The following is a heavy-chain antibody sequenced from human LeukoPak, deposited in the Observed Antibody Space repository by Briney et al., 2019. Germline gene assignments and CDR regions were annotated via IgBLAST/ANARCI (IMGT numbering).Heavy chain of an antibody. J-gene: IGHJ4*02. CDR1: GGSFSGYY. Sequence: SETLSLTCAVYGGSFSGYYWSWIRQPPGKGLEWIGEINHSGSTNYNPSLKSRVTISVDTSKNQFSLKLNSVTAADTAVYYCARKVGYYGSGSYYGLWGQGTLVTVSS. CDR2: INHSGST. CDR3: ARKVGYYGSGSYYGL. V-gene: IGHV4-34*01. D-gene: IGHD3-10*01.